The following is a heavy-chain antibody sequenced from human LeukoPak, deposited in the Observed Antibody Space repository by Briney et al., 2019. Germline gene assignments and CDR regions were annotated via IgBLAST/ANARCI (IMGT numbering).Heavy chain of an antibody. CDR3: ATSLIVGAHFDY. CDR1: GLTFSSYA. J-gene: IGHJ4*02. Sequence: PGGSLRLSCAASGLTFSSYAIHWVRQAPGKGLEWGAVISYDGSNKYYADSVKGRVTISRDNSKNTLYLQMNSLRAEDTAVYYCATSLIVGAHFDYWGQGTLVTVTS. D-gene: IGHD1-26*01. V-gene: IGHV3-30-3*01. CDR2: ISYDGSNK.